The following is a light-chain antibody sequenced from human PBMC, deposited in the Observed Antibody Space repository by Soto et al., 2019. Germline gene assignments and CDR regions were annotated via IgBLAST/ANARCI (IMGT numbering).Light chain of an antibody. Sequence: QPVLTQPPSASASLGASVTLTCTLSSGYSNYKVDWYQQRPGKGPRFVMRVGTGGIVGSKGDGIPDRFSVLGSGLNRYLTLKNIQEEDVSVYHCGPDHRSGSNFVVVFGGGTKLTVL. CDR3: GPDHRSGSNFVVV. V-gene: IGLV9-49*01. CDR2: VGTGGIVG. CDR1: SGYSNYK. J-gene: IGLJ2*01.